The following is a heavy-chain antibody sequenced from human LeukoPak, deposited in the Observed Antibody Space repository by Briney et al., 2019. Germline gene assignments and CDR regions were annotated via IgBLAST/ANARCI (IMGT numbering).Heavy chain of an antibody. J-gene: IGHJ1*01. CDR1: GGSVSSSKYV. CDR3: AGLGVMVLVYQSES. Sequence: SETLSLTCAVSGGSVSSSKYVWGWIRQPPGKELDWIASISYSGNTDYNPSLKSRVTLSVDTSKNQFSLKLTSVTAADSAVYYCAGLGVMVLVYQSESWGQGTPVTVSS. D-gene: IGHD2-8*01. V-gene: IGHV4-39*07. CDR2: ISYSGNT.